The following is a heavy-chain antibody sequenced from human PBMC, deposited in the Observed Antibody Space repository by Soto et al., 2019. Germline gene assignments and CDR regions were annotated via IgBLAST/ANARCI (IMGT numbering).Heavy chain of an antibody. CDR2: INHSGST. CDR3: ARARIVVGPAARYNWFDP. Sequence: SETLSLTCAVYGGSFRGYYWSWIRQPPGKELEWIGEINHSGSTNYNPSLKSRVTISVDTSKNQFPLKLSSVTAADTAVYYCARARIVVGPAARYNWFDPWGQGTLVTVSS. D-gene: IGHD2-2*01. J-gene: IGHJ5*02. CDR1: GGSFRGYY. V-gene: IGHV4-34*01.